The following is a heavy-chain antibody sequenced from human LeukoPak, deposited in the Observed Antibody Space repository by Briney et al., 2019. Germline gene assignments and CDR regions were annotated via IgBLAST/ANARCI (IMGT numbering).Heavy chain of an antibody. V-gene: IGHV1-2*02. D-gene: IGHD6-19*01. CDR2: INPNSGGT. CDR3: ARDYPEPLGIAVAGRMGY. Sequence: ASVKVSCKASGYTFTGYYMHWVRQAPGQGLEWMGWINPNSGGTNYAQKFQGRVTMTRDTSISTAYMELSRLRSDETAVYYCARDYPEPLGIAVAGRMGYWGQGTLVTVSS. J-gene: IGHJ4*02. CDR1: GYTFTGYY.